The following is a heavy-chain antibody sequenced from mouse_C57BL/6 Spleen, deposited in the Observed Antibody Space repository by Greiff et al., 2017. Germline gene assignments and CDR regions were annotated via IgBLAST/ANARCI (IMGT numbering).Heavy chain of an antibody. D-gene: IGHD4-1*01. CDR2: FTMYSDAT. J-gene: IGHJ1*03. Sequence: LQESGAELVRPGSSVKLSCTDSYFAFMASAMHWVKQRPGHGLEWIGSFTMYSDATEYRENFKGKATLTANTSSSTAYMELSSLTAEDSAVXYGARESRTGTGYFDVWGTGTTVTGSS. CDR3: ARESRTGTGYFDV. V-gene: IGHV1-49*01. CDR1: YFAFMASA.